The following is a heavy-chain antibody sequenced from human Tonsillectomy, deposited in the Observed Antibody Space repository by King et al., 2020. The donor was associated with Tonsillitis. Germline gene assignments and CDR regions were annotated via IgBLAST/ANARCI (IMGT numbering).Heavy chain of an antibody. CDR2: IHDSGTT. CDR1: GISISNNY. CDR3: ARAPNLGYCSSTSCYNYYYYMDV. V-gene: IGHV4-59*01. Sequence: QLQESGPGLVKPWETLSLTCSVTGISISNNYWSWIRQPPGKGLEWIGYIHDSGTTNYNPSLKSRVTISVDTSKNQLSLKLSAVTAADTAVYYCARAPNLGYCSSTSCYNYYYYMDVWGKGTTVTVSS. J-gene: IGHJ6*03. D-gene: IGHD2-2*01.